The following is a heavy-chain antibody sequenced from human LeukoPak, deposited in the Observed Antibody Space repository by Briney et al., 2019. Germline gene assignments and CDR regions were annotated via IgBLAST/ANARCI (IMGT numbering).Heavy chain of an antibody. Sequence: GGSLRLSCAASGFTFSSYWMSWVRQAPGKGLEWVANIKQDGSEKYYVDSVKGRFTISRDNAKNSLYLQMNSLRAEDTAVYYCASGSGSYYNLGDDAFDIWGQGTMVTVSS. V-gene: IGHV3-7*02. CDR3: ASGSGSYYNLGDDAFDI. CDR1: GFTFSSYW. J-gene: IGHJ3*02. CDR2: IKQDGSEK. D-gene: IGHD3-10*01.